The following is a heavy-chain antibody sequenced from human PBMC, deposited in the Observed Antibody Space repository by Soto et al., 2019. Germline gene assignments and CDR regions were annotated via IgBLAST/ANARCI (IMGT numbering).Heavy chain of an antibody. CDR2: IKQDGSEI. CDR3: ARVPFCRGGSCYDY. CDR1: GFTFSRYW. Sequence: EVQLVESGGGLVQPGGSLRLSCAASGFTFSRYWMTWVRQAPGKGLEWVANIKQDGSEIYYVDSVKGRFTISRDNAENYLYLKMNGLRAGDPAVYYCARVPFCRGGSCYDYGAKETRVTFPS. D-gene: IGHD2-15*01. V-gene: IGHV3-7*01. J-gene: IGHJ4*02.